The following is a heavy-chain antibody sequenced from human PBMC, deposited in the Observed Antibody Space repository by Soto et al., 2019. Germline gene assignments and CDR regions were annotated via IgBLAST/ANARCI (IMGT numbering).Heavy chain of an antibody. Sequence: ASETLSLTCTVSGGSISSGDYYWSWIRQPPGKGLEWIGYIYYSGSTYYNPSLKSRVTISVDTSKNQFSLKLSSVTAADTAVYYCASGDDRMSSSYYFDYWGQGTLVTVSS. D-gene: IGHD6-13*01. CDR2: IYYSGST. J-gene: IGHJ4*02. V-gene: IGHV4-30-4*01. CDR3: ASGDDRMSSSYYFDY. CDR1: GGSISSGDYY.